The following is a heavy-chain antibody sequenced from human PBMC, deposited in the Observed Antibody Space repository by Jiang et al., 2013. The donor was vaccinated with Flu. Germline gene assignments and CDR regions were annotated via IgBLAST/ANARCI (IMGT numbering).Heavy chain of an antibody. J-gene: IGHJ6*02. Sequence: GAEVKKPGASVKVSCKASGYTFTSYYMHWVRQAPGQGLEWMGIINPSGGSTSYAQKFQGRVTMTRDTSTSTVYMELSSLRSEDTAVYYCARGLYYDFWSGLSYYYYYGMDVWGQGTTVTVS. V-gene: IGHV1-46*01. CDR1: GYTFTSYY. CDR2: INPSGGST. D-gene: IGHD3-3*01. CDR3: ARGLYYDFWSGLSYYYYYGMDV.